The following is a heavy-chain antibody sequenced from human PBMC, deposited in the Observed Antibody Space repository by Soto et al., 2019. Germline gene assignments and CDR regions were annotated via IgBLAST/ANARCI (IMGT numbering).Heavy chain of an antibody. D-gene: IGHD4-4*01. CDR2: IYYSGST. V-gene: IGHV4-30-4*01. CDR1: GGSISSGDYY. J-gene: IGHJ4*02. CDR3: ARERSNFPLFDY. Sequence: PSEPLSLTCTVSGGSISSGDYYWSWIRQPPGKGLEWIGYIYYSGSTYYNPSLKSRVTISVDTSKNQFSLKLSSVTAADTAVYYCARERSNFPLFDYWGQGTLVTVSS.